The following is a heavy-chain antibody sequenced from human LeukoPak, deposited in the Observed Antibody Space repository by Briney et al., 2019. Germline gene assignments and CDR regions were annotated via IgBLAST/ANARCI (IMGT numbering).Heavy chain of an antibody. Sequence: ASVKVSCKASGYTFTGYYMHWVRQAPGQGLEWMGWINPNSGGTNYAQKFQGRVTMTRDTSISTAYMELSRLRSDDTAVYYCARADGDYEKNWFDPWGQGTLVTVSS. CDR1: GYTFTGYY. CDR2: INPNSGGT. CDR3: ARADGDYEKNWFDP. J-gene: IGHJ5*02. V-gene: IGHV1-2*02. D-gene: IGHD4-17*01.